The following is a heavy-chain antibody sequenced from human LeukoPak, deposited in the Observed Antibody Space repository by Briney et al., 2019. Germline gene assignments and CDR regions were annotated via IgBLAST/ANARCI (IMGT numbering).Heavy chain of an antibody. Sequence: GASVKVSCKTSGDTFSSYTFSWVRLAPGHGPGWMGRIIPIVGTTNYAQKFQGRVTITADESTNTAYMELSGLRSEDTAVYYCAAYYYASGTFPQAMDVWGSGTTVTVSS. D-gene: IGHD3-10*01. J-gene: IGHJ6*04. CDR1: GDTFSSYT. CDR3: AAYYYASGTFPQAMDV. V-gene: IGHV1-69*13. CDR2: IIPIVGTT.